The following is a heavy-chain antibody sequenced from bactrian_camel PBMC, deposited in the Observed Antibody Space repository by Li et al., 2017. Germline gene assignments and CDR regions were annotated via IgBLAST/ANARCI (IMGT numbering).Heavy chain of an antibody. Sequence: VQLVESGGGSVQAGGSLELSCVGSGLRFSDYVLSWVRQTPGKGLEWVSSIHTGGAMDDYADSVKGRFTISKDNAENILYLQMNSLKPEDTGKYFCAAADPEYDCYAGNPRASWDFGYRGKGTQVTVS. J-gene: IGHJ6*01. V-gene: IGHV3S40*01. D-gene: IGHD3*01. CDR1: GLRFSDYV. CDR2: IHTGGAMD. CDR3: AAADPEYDCYAGNPRASWDFGY.